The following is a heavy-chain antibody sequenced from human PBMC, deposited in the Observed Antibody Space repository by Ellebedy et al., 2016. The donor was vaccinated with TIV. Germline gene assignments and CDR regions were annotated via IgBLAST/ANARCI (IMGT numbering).Heavy chain of an antibody. D-gene: IGHD2-2*01. Sequence: GGSLRLXCAASKFTFSTYWMNWVRQAPGKGLEWVAYIKQDGSEIYYVDSVTGRLTISRDNAKNSLYVQMTSRRAEDTAVYYFAREARRFCSSTSCPKAKNYYYYGMDVWGQGTTVTVSS. J-gene: IGHJ6*02. CDR2: IKQDGSEI. CDR1: KFTFSTYW. CDR3: AREARRFCSSTSCPKAKNYYYYGMDV. V-gene: IGHV3-7*03.